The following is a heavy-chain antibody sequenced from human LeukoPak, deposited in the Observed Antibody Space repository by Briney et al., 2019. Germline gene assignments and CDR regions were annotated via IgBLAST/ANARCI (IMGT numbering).Heavy chain of an antibody. D-gene: IGHD2-2*01. J-gene: IGHJ4*02. CDR1: GYTFTSYY. CDR3: ARIRTRLFLDY. V-gene: IGHV1-46*01. CDR2: ISPSGSST. Sequence: RASVKVSCKASGYTFTSYYMHWVRQTPGQGLEWMGIISPSGSSTSHAQKFQGRVTMTRDTSISTAYMELSRLRSDDTAVYYCARIRTRLFLDYWGQGTLVTVSS.